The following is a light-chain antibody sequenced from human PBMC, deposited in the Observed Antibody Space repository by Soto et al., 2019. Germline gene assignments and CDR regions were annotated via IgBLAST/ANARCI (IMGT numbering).Light chain of an antibody. J-gene: IGKJ1*01. Sequence: DIQMTQSPSTLSASVGDRFTITCRASQSISSWLAWYQQKPGKAPKLLIYKASSLESGVPSRFSGSGSGTEFTLTISSLQPDDFATYYCQQYNSYSRTFGQGTKVAIK. CDR3: QQYNSYSRT. CDR1: QSISSW. CDR2: KAS. V-gene: IGKV1-5*03.